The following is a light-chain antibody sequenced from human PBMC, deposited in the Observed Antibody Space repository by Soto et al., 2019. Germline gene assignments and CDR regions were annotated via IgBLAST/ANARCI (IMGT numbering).Light chain of an antibody. J-gene: IGLJ1*01. V-gene: IGLV2-14*01. CDR3: SSYTSSSTIIYV. CDR2: EVS. CDR1: SSDVGGYNY. Sequence: HYVLTQPSSVSGSPGQSITISCTGTSSDVGGYNYVSWYQQHPGKAPKLMIYEVSNRPSGVSNRFSGSKSGNTASLTISGLQAEDEADYYCSSYTSSSTIIYVFGTGTKVNVL.